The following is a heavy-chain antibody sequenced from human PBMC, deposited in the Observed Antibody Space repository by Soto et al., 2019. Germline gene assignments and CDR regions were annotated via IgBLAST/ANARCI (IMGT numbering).Heavy chain of an antibody. CDR2: THISGDA. J-gene: IGHJ6*02. CDR3: VRVSRFLEERGIFYYSGVDV. CDR1: GGSITSGAYY. D-gene: IGHD3-3*01. Sequence: QVQLQESGPGLVRPSQTLSLTCTVSGGSITSGAYYWGWIRQHPGKGLEGIGYTHISGDAYYDTSLNSRVTVSLDTSKSQFSLTLTSVTAADTAIYFCVRVSRFLEERGIFYYSGVDVWGQGTTVIVSS. V-gene: IGHV4-31*03.